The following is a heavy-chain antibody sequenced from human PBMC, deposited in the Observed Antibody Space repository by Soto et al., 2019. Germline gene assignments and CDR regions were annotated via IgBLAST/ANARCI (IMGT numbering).Heavy chain of an antibody. CDR2: IYHSGST. D-gene: IGHD1-20*01. Sequence: SETLSLTCAVSGYSISSGYYWGWIRQPPGKGLEWIGSIYHSGSTYYNPSLKSRVTISVDTSKNQFSLKLSSVTAADTAVYYCARCRITGTTLDYWGQGTLVTVSS. J-gene: IGHJ4*02. CDR1: GYSISSGYY. CDR3: ARCRITGTTLDY. V-gene: IGHV4-38-2*01.